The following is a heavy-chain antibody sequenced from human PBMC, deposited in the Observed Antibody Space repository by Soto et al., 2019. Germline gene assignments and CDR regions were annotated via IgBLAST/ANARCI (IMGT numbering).Heavy chain of an antibody. CDR2: INAYNGNT. CDR3: ARDMGFGLSDY. V-gene: IGHV1-18*01. D-gene: IGHD3-10*01. CDR1: GYTFTIYG. J-gene: IGHJ4*02. Sequence: ASVTVSCKASGYTFTIYGIMWVRQAPGQGLEWMGWINAYNGNTNYAQKFQGRVTMTTDTSTSTAYMELSSLRSEDTAVYYCARDMGFGLSDYWGQGTLVTVSS.